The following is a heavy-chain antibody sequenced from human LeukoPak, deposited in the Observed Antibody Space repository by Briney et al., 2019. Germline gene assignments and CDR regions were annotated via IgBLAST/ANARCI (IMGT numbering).Heavy chain of an antibody. J-gene: IGHJ4*02. Sequence: ASVKVSCKASGYTFTGYYLHWVRQAPGQGLEWMGRINPNSGGTNYAQKFQGRVFMTRDTSISTAYMELSRLRSDDTAVYFCAREVSGDPGGYWGQGTLVTVSS. CDR1: GYTFTGYY. CDR3: AREVSGDPGGY. V-gene: IGHV1-2*06. D-gene: IGHD7-27*01. CDR2: INPNSGGT.